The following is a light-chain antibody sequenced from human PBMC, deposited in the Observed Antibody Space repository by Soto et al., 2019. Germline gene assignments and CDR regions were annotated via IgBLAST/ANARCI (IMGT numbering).Light chain of an antibody. J-gene: IGKJ2*01. Sequence: IKMTQSPSSLSASVGDSVTVTCRASQSINIYLNWYQQKPGKAPTLLIYGASSLQSGVPSRYTGSGSQTDITLTISSLQPEDFATYYCQQSYRSPYTFGQGTKQEIK. CDR3: QQSYRSPYT. V-gene: IGKV1-39*01. CDR1: QSINIY. CDR2: GAS.